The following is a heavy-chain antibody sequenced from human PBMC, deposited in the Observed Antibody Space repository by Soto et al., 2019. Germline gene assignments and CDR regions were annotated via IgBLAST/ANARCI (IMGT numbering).Heavy chain of an antibody. CDR2: INHSGST. Sequence: SETLSLTCAVYGGSFSGYYWSWIRQPPGKGLEWIGEINHSGSTNYNPSLKSRVTISVDTSKNQFSLKLGSVTAADTAVYYCARGLIRRLWFGDRYYGMDVWGQGTTVTVSS. D-gene: IGHD3-10*01. CDR3: ARGLIRRLWFGDRYYGMDV. V-gene: IGHV4-34*01. J-gene: IGHJ6*02. CDR1: GGSFSGYY.